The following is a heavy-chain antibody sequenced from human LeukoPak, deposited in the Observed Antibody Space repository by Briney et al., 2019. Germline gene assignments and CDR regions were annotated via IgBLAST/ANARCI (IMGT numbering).Heavy chain of an antibody. Sequence: GSLRLSCAGSGFTFSNAWMSWIRQPPGKGLEWIGYIYYSGSTNYNPSLKSRVTISVDTSKNQFSLKLSSVTAADTAVYYCARQLWFGELFHPSYFDLWGRGTLVTVSS. CDR2: IYYSGST. CDR3: ARQLWFGELFHPSYFDL. J-gene: IGHJ2*01. D-gene: IGHD3-10*01. CDR1: GFTFSNAW. V-gene: IGHV4-59*08.